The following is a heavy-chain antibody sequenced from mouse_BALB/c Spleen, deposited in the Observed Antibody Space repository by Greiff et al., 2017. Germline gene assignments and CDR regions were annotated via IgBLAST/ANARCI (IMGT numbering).Heavy chain of an antibody. CDR3: ARSSTMITERDAMDY. CDR2: ISTYYGNT. CDR1: GYTFTDYA. D-gene: IGHD2-4*01. Sequence: QVQLKESGPELVRPGVSVKISCKGSGYTFTDYAMHWVKQSHAKSLEWIGVISTYYGNTNYNQKFKGKATMTVDKSSSTAYMELARLTSEDSAIYYCARSSTMITERDAMDYWGQGTSVTVSS. J-gene: IGHJ4*01. V-gene: IGHV1-67*01.